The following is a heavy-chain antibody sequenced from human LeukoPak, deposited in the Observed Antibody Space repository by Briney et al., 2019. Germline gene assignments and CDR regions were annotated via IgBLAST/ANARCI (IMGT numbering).Heavy chain of an antibody. Sequence: HPGGSLRLSCAASGFTFTNYALHWVRQAPGKGLEWVAVISYDGKNIYYADSVKGRFTISRDNSKNTLYLQMDSLRAEDTALYYCARGYCSGGSCYNWGAFDIWGQGTMVTVSS. CDR1: GFTFTNYA. J-gene: IGHJ3*02. D-gene: IGHD2-15*01. V-gene: IGHV3-30*04. CDR2: ISYDGKNI. CDR3: ARGYCSGGSCYNWGAFDI.